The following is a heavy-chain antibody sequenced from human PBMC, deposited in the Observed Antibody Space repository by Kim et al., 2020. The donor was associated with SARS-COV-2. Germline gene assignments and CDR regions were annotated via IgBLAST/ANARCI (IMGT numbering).Heavy chain of an antibody. D-gene: IGHD6-19*01. J-gene: IGHJ4*02. CDR3: AAGAVAGWGIDS. CDR2: FDPEDGET. V-gene: IGHV1-24*01. CDR1: GYTLTELS. Sequence: ASVKVSCKVSGYTLTELSMHWVRQAPGKGLEWMGGNFDPEDGETFYSQNFQGRVTMTEDTSTDTAYLELSSLRSDDTGVYYCAAGAVAGWGIDSWGQGTLVTVSS.